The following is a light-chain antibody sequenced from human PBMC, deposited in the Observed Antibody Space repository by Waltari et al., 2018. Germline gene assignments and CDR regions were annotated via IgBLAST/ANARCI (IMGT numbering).Light chain of an antibody. CDR3: SSYTTSSTYV. V-gene: IGLV2-14*03. J-gene: IGLJ1*01. CDR1: SSNVVGYNF. CDR2: DVT. Sequence: QSARTKPASVSGSPGQSITISCTGTSSNVVGYNFVSWYHKHQGKVPKLIIYDVTNRPSGVSNRFSGSKSGNTASLTISGLQAEDEADYYCSSYTTSSTYVFGTGTKVTVL.